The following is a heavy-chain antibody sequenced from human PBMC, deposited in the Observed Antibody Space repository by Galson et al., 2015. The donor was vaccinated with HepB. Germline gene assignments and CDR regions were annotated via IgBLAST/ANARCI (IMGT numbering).Heavy chain of an antibody. CDR3: AKSPPSYSDCSCLYSFHI. D-gene: IGHD2-15*01. V-gene: IGHV1-8*01. CDR1: GYTFTSYD. Sequence: SVKVSCKASGYTFTSYDINWVRQATGQGLEWMGWVSPNSGKTGYAQKFQGRFTMTMNTSISTAYMELSSLRSEDTATYYCAKSPPSYSDCSCLYSFHIWGQGTMVSVSS. J-gene: IGHJ3*02. CDR2: VSPNSGKT.